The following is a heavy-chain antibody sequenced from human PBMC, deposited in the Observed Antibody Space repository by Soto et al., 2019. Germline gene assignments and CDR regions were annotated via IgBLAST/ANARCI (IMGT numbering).Heavy chain of an antibody. CDR1: GYTFTNNW. J-gene: IGHJ4*02. CDR3: ARRRGYSYDFDY. V-gene: IGHV5-10-1*01. CDR2: IDPSDSRT. D-gene: IGHD5-18*01. Sequence: GESLKISCNASGYTFTNNWISWVRQKPGQGLEWMGRIDPSDSRTKYNPSFEGHVTISIDKSINTAFSQWSSLRASDTAVYFCARRRGYSYDFDYWGQGTLVTVSS.